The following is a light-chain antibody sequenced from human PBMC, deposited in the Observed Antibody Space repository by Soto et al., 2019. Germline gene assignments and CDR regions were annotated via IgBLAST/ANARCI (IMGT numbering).Light chain of an antibody. CDR3: QQYFRSLVE. J-gene: IGKJ1*01. CDR1: QSVSARF. V-gene: IGKV3-20*01. CDR2: ATS. Sequence: ELVLTQSPDTLSLSPGERATLSCRASQSVSARFLAWYQHRPGQPPRLLISATSTRAPGIPDRFSGSGSGTDFTLTISRLEPEDFAVYYCQQYFRSLVEFGQGTKVEIK.